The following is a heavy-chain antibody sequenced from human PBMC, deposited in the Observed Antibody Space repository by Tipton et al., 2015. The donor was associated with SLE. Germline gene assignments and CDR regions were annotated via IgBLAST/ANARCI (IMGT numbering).Heavy chain of an antibody. D-gene: IGHD3-22*01. Sequence: TLSLTCTVSGGSISSGGYYWSWIRQHPGKGLGWFGYIYYSGSTYYNPSLKSRVTISVDTSKNQFSLKLSSVTAADTAVYYCARDRVVVNAFDIWGQGTMVTVSS. V-gene: IGHV4-31*03. J-gene: IGHJ3*02. CDR3: ARDRVVVNAFDI. CDR1: GGSISSGGYY. CDR2: IYYSGST.